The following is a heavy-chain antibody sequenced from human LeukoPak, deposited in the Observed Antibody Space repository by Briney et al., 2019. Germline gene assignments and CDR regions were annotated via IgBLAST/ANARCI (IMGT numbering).Heavy chain of an antibody. V-gene: IGHV3-30-3*01. CDR1: GFTFSSYA. CDR2: ISYDGSNK. CDR3: ARDHGSSWPDY. J-gene: IGHJ4*02. D-gene: IGHD6-13*01. Sequence: QPGRSLRLSCAASGFTFSSYAMHWVRQAPGKGLEWVAVISYDGSNKYYADSVKGRFTISRDNSKNTLHLQMNSLRAEDTAVYYCARDHGSSWPDYWGQGTLVTVSS.